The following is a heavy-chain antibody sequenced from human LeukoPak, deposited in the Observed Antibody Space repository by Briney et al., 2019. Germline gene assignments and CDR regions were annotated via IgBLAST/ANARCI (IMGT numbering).Heavy chain of an antibody. CDR1: GGSISSYY. V-gene: IGHV4-59*01. Sequence: SETLSLTCTVSGGSISSYYWSWIRQPPGKGLEWIGYIYYSGSTKYNPSLKSRVTISVDTSKNQFSLELSSVTAADTAVYYCARDERSRYYYMDVWGKGTTVTVSS. CDR3: ARDERSRYYYMDV. CDR2: IYYSGST. J-gene: IGHJ6*03.